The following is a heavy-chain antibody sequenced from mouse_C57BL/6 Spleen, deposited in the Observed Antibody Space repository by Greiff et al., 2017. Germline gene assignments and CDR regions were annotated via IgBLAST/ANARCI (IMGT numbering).Heavy chain of an antibody. CDR2: IRNKANNHAT. CDR1: GFTFSDAW. J-gene: IGHJ4*01. D-gene: IGHD1-1*01. CDR3: TRSGSSYDYAMDY. Sequence: DVKLVESGGGLVQPGGSMKLSCAASGFTFSDAWMDWVRQSPENGLEWVAEIRNKANNHATYYAESVKGRFTISRDDSKSSVYLQMNSLRAEDTGIYYCTRSGSSYDYAMDYWGQGTSVTVSS. V-gene: IGHV6-6*01.